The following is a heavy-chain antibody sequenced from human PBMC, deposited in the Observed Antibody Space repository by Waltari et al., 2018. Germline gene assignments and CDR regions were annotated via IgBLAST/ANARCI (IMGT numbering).Heavy chain of an antibody. Sequence: QVQLVQSGSELKKPGASVKVSCKASGYTFTSYAMNWVRQAPGQGLEWMGWINTNTGNPTYAQGFTGRFAFSLDTSVSTAYLQISSLKAEDTAVYYCALGHLGVVITYYGMDVWGQGTTVTVSS. V-gene: IGHV7-4-1*02. CDR3: ALGHLGVVITYYGMDV. D-gene: IGHD3-3*01. J-gene: IGHJ6*02. CDR1: GYTFTSYA. CDR2: INTNTGNP.